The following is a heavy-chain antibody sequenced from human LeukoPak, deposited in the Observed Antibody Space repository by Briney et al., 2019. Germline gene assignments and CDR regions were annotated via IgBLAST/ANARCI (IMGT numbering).Heavy chain of an antibody. J-gene: IGHJ4*02. CDR3: ARDSSGYRRGSFDY. Sequence: SETLSLTCTVSGGSISSYYWSWIRQPPGTGLEWIGHIYYSGSTNYNPSLKSRVTISVDTSNNQFSLKLSSVTAAGTAVYYCARDSSGYRRGSFDYWGQGTLFTVSS. V-gene: IGHV4-59*01. CDR1: GGSISSYY. CDR2: IYYSGST. D-gene: IGHD3-22*01.